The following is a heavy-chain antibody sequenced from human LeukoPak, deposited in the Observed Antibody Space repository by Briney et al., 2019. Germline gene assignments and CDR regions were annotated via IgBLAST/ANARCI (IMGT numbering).Heavy chain of an antibody. CDR3: ARIYSGSYDY. CDR2: ISSSSSTI. Sequence: GGSLRLSCAASGFTFSSYSMNWVRQAPGKGLEWVSYISSSSSTIYYEDSVKGRFTISRDNAKNSLYLQMNSLRAEDTAVYYCARIYSGSYDYWGQGTLVTVSS. V-gene: IGHV3-48*01. CDR1: GFTFSSYS. J-gene: IGHJ4*02. D-gene: IGHD1-26*01.